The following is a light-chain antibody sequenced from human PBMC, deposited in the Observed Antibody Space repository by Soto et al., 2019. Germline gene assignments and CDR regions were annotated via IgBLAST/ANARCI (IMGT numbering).Light chain of an antibody. CDR2: KVS. CDR1: QSLAHSDGNTY. J-gene: IGKJ1*01. Sequence: EVGMTQSPLSLPVTLGQPASISCRSSQSLAHSDGNTYLTWFQQRPGQSPRRLIYKVSNRDSGVPDRFSGSGSGTDFTLKISRVEAEDVGVYYCMQGTYWPPWTFGQGTKVEIK. V-gene: IGKV2-30*02. CDR3: MQGTYWPPWT.